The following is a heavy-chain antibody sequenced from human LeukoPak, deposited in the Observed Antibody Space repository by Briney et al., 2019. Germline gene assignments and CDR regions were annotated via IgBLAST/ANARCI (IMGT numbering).Heavy chain of an antibody. Sequence: ASVKVSCKASGYTFTGYYMHWVRQAPGQGLEWMGWINPNSGGTNYAQKLQGRVTMTRDTSISTAYMELSRLRSDDTAVYYCARDPEVWGITMTLGGFDPWGQGTLVTVSS. D-gene: IGHD3-22*01. CDR1: GYTFTGYY. J-gene: IGHJ5*02. CDR3: ARDPEVWGITMTLGGFDP. V-gene: IGHV1-2*02. CDR2: INPNSGGT.